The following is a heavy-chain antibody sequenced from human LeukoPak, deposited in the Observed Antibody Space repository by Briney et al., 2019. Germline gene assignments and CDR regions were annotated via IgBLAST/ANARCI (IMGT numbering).Heavy chain of an antibody. CDR2: ITGSSSTI. V-gene: IGHV3-48*01. CDR1: GFTFSSYS. D-gene: IGHD6-13*01. J-gene: IGHJ4*02. Sequence: GGSLRLSCAASGFTFSSYSMNWVRQAPGKGLEWVSFITGSSSTIYYADSVKGRFTISRGNAKNSLYLQMNSLRAEDTAVYYCASGFSSSWATFDYWGRGTLVAVSS. CDR3: ASGFSSSWATFDY.